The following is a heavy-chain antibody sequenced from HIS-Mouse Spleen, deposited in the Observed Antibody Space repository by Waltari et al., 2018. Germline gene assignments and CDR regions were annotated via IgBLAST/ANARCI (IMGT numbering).Heavy chain of an antibody. V-gene: IGHV1-2*02. Sequence: QVQLVQSGAEVKKPGASGKVSGKASGYTSTGYYRHWVRQAPGKGLEWMGWINPNSGGTNYAQKFQGRVTVPRDTSISTAYMELSMLRSDDTAVYYCARDAWYNYWGQGTLVTVSS. CDR1: GYTSTGYY. CDR3: ARDAWYNY. D-gene: IGHD1-20*01. J-gene: IGHJ4*02. CDR2: INPNSGGT.